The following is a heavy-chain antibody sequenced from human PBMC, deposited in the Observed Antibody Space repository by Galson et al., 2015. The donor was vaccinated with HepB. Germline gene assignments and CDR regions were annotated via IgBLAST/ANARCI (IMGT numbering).Heavy chain of an antibody. J-gene: IGHJ4*02. V-gene: IGHV3-30*04. CDR3: ARDRKWLRAHDY. CDR1: GFTFSSYA. D-gene: IGHD5-12*01. CDR2: ISYDGSNK. Sequence: SLRLSCAASGFTFSSYAMHWVRQAPGKGLEWVAVISYDGSNKYYADSVKGRFTISRDNSKNTLYLQMNSLRAEDTAVYYCARDRKWLRAHDYWGQGTLVTVFS.